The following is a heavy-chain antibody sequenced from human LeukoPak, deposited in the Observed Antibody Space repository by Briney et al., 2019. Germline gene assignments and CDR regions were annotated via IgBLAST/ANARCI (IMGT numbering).Heavy chain of an antibody. CDR1: GYTFTSYD. J-gene: IGHJ6*03. D-gene: IGHD3-10*01. CDR2: IIPIFGTA. CDR3: ASAPGGVRGVTPPIYYYYMDV. V-gene: IGHV1-69*06. Sequence: ASVKVSCKASGYTFTSYDISWVRQAPGQGLEWVGGIIPIFGTANYAQKFQGRVTITADKSTSTAYMELSSLRSEDTAVYYCASAPGGVRGVTPPIYYYYMDVWGKGTTVTVSS.